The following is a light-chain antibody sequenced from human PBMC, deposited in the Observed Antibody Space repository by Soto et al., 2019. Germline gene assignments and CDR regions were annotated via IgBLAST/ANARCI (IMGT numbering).Light chain of an antibody. CDR3: QHYNSVSPWT. V-gene: IGKV1-5*01. CDR1: QSISSW. J-gene: IGKJ1*01. CDR2: DAS. Sequence: DIRMTQSPSTLSASVGDRVTITCRASQSISSWLAWYQQKPGKAPKLLIYDASSLERGVPSRFRGSGSGTEFTLTISSLQPDDVATDFCQHYNSVSPWTFGQGTKVEIK.